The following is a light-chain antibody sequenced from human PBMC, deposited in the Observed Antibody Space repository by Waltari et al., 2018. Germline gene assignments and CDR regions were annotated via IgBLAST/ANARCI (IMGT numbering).Light chain of an antibody. J-gene: IGLJ3*02. CDR3: NSYTGSSSWV. CDR1: SSDVGFYNY. CDR2: DVS. Sequence: QSALTQPASVSGSPGQSITISCYGTSSDVGFYNYVSWYQQHPGKAPKLMIYDVSQRPSGVSDRFSGSKSCNTASLTISGLQAEDEADYYCNSYTGSSSWVFGGGTKVTVL. V-gene: IGLV2-14*01.